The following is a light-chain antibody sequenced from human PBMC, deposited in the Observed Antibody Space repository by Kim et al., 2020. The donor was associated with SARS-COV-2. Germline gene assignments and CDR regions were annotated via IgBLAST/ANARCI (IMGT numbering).Light chain of an antibody. CDR2: DAS. CDR3: QQYDNLHT. CDR1: QDISNY. Sequence: LSASVGDRVTITCQASQDISNYLNWYQQKPGKAPKLLIYDASNLETGVPSRFNGSGSGTDFTFTISSLQPEDIATYYCQQYDNLHTFGQGTKLEI. V-gene: IGKV1-33*01. J-gene: IGKJ2*01.